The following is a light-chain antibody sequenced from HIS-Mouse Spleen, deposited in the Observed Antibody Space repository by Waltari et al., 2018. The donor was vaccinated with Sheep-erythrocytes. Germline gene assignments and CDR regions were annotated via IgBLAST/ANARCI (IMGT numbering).Light chain of an antibody. CDR3: CSYAGSSTPWV. J-gene: IGLJ3*02. Sequence: QSALTQHASVSGSPGQSITISCTGTSRDVGSYNLVSWYQQHPGKAPKLMIYEGSKRPSGVSNRFSGSKSGNTASLTISGLQAEDEADYYCCSYAGSSTPWVFGGGTKLTVL. V-gene: IGLV2-23*01. CDR1: SRDVGSYNL. CDR2: EGS.